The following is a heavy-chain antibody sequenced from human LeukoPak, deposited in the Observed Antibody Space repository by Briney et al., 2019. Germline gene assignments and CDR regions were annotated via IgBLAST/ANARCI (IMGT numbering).Heavy chain of an antibody. J-gene: IGHJ4*02. V-gene: IGHV3-64*05. CDR1: GFTFSSYA. CDR2: ISSNGGST. D-gene: IGHD6-13*01. CDR3: VKDAAMYSSSWYGDY. Sequence: PGGSLRLSCSASGFTFSSYAMHWVRQAPGKGLEYVSAISSNGGSTYYADSVKGRFTISRDNSKNTLYVQMSSLRAEDTAVYYCVKDAAMYSSSWYGDYWGQGTLVTVSS.